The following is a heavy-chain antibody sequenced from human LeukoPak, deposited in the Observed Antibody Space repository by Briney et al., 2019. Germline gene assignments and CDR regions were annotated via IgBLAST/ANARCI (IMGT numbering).Heavy chain of an antibody. CDR2: ISYTGST. D-gene: IGHD6-19*01. CDR1: GGSIGGDH. Sequence: SETLSLTCTISGGSIGGDHWSWIRQAPGKGLEWIGYISYTGSTSYNPSLRNRVTISLHTSENQFSLRLTSVTAADTAVYYCARAVTGTSMVGYWGQGTLVAVSS. CDR3: ARAVTGTSMVGY. V-gene: IGHV4-59*08. J-gene: IGHJ4*02.